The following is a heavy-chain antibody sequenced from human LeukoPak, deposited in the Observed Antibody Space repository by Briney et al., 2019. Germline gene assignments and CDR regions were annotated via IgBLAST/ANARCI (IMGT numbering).Heavy chain of an antibody. CDR3: AKRPYSSSSPFDY. J-gene: IGHJ4*02. CDR2: ISGGGGST. Sequence: GGSLRLSCAASVFTFSSYAMSGVRQAPGKGLEWVSAISGGGGSTYYAYSVKGRFTISRDNSKNTLYLQMNSLRAEDTAVYYCAKRPYSSSSPFDYWGQGTLVTVSS. CDR1: VFTFSSYA. V-gene: IGHV3-23*01. D-gene: IGHD6-6*01.